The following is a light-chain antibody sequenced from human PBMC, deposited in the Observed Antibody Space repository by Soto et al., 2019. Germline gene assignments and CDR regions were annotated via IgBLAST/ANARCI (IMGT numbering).Light chain of an antibody. CDR2: AAS. CDR1: ESIGNN. Sequence: DIQMTQSPSSLSASVGDRVTITCRASESIGNNLNWYQQKPGKAPKLLIYAASTLQSGVPSRFSGGGSGTDFTLTIGSLQPEDFTTYYCQQTYSTPRGAFGQGTKVEIK. CDR3: QQTYSTPRGA. J-gene: IGKJ1*01. V-gene: IGKV1-39*01.